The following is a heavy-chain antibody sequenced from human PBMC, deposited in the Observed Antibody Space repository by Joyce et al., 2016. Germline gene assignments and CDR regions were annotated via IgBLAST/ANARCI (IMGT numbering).Heavy chain of an antibody. J-gene: IGHJ6*02. CDR2: IIPFVGAA. Sequence: QVLLVQSGATVKRPGSSLRVSCKSSVGAFSNFTVNWVRQAPGQRLEWMGGIIPFVGAAKYAEHFQGRVTLTADLSTRTAYMELSSLTSADTAVYYCARGGTSSDHYFFYTLDVWGPGTTVIVSS. D-gene: IGHD1-14*01. CDR3: ARGGTSSDHYFFYTLDV. V-gene: IGHV1-69*12. CDR1: VGAFSNFT.